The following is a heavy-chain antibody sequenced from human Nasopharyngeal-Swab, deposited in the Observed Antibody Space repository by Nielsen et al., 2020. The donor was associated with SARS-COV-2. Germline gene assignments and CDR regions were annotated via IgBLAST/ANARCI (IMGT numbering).Heavy chain of an antibody. CDR1: GFTCSSYS. D-gene: IGHD3-3*01. V-gene: IGHV3-21*01. CDR3: ARVVLRFLEWIPRLYGMDV. Sequence: GGSLRLSCAASGFTCSSYSMNWVRQAPGKGLEWVSSISSSSSYIYYADSVKGRFTISRDNAKNSLYLQMNSLRAEDTAVYYCARVVLRFLEWIPRLYGMDVWGQGTTVTVSS. J-gene: IGHJ6*02. CDR2: ISSSSSYI.